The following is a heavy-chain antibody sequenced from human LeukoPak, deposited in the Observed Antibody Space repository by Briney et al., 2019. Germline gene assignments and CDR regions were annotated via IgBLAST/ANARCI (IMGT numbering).Heavy chain of an antibody. D-gene: IGHD3-3*01. J-gene: IGHJ4*02. V-gene: IGHV4-34*01. CDR3: ARGFSNFWSGYCDPYFDY. CDR2: INHSGST. Sequence: SETLSLTCAVYGGSFSGYYWSWIRQPPGKGLEWIGEINHSGSTNYNPSLKSRVTISVDTSKNQFSLKLSSVTAADTAVYYCARGFSNFWSGYCDPYFDYWGQGTLVTVSS. CDR1: GGSFSGYY.